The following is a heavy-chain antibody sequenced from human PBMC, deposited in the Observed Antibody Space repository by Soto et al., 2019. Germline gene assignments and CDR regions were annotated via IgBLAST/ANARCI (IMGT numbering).Heavy chain of an antibody. V-gene: IGHV3-74*01. CDR3: ARPYSSGLCDAFDI. CDR1: GFTFSSYW. Sequence: GGSLRLSCAASGFTFSSYWMHWVRQAPGKGLVWVSRINSDGSSTSYTDSVKGRFTISRDNAKNTLYLQMNSLRAEDTAVYYCARPYSSGLCDAFDIWGQGTMVTVSS. CDR2: INSDGSST. D-gene: IGHD6-19*01. J-gene: IGHJ3*02.